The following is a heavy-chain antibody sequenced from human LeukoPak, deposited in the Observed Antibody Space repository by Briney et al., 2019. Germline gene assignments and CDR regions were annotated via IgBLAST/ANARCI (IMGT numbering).Heavy chain of an antibody. J-gene: IGHJ6*03. Sequence: ASVKVSCKASGYTFTSYDINWVRQATGQGLEWMGWMNPNSGNTGYAQKFQGRVTITRNTSISTAYMELSSLRSEDTAVYYCARSYSSSWYDDYYYMDVWGKGTTVTVSS. D-gene: IGHD6-13*01. V-gene: IGHV1-8*03. CDR3: ARSYSSSWYDDYYYMDV. CDR1: GYTFTSYD. CDR2: MNPNSGNT.